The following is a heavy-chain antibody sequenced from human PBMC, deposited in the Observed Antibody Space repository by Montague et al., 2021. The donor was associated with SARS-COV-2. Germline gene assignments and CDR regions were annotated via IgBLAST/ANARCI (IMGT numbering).Heavy chain of an antibody. V-gene: IGHV4-34*01. Sequence: ETLSLTCAVHGGSFSTYSWNWIRQPPGKGLEWIGEIHHGGSTNYNPSLKSRVTISADTSKNQFSLKLTSVAAADTAVYYCARLGDGVVPSPILGVGPYYSYYYRDVWGKGTTVTVSS. CDR3: ARLGDGVVPSPILGVGPYYSYYYRDV. J-gene: IGHJ6*03. D-gene: IGHD3-10*01. CDR2: IHHGGST. CDR1: GGSFSTYS.